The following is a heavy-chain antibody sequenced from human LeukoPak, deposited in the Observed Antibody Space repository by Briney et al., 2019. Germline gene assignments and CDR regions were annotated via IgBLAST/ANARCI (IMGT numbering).Heavy chain of an antibody. CDR2: INPNSGGT. CDR3: ARGSDILTGYSPKNYYYYMDV. CDR1: GYTFTGYY. D-gene: IGHD3-9*01. Sequence: ASVKVSCKASGYTFTGYYLHWMRQAPGQGLEWLGWINPNSGGTNPAQKFQGRVTMTRDTSISTAYMELSRLRSDDTAVYYCARGSDILTGYSPKNYYYYMDVWGKGTSVTVSS. V-gene: IGHV1-2*02. J-gene: IGHJ6*03.